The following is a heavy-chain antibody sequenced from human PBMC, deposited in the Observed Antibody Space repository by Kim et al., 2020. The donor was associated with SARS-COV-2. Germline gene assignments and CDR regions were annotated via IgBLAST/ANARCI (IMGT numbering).Heavy chain of an antibody. CDR3: AKELELRNYYYYGMDV. D-gene: IGHD1-7*01. J-gene: IGHJ6*02. V-gene: IGHV3-30*02. Sequence: SVKGRFTISRDNSKNTRYLQMNSLRAEDTAVYYCAKELELRNYYYYGMDVWGQGTTVTVSS.